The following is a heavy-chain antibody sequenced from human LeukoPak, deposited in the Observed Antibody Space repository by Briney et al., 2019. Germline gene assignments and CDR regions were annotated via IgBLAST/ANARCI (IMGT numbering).Heavy chain of an antibody. D-gene: IGHD3-22*01. CDR3: ARSQYYDSSGYYVFYFGY. Sequence: KXXXXIGYIYYSGSTNYNPSLKSRVTISVDTSKNQFSLKLSSVTAADTAVYYCARSQYYDSSGYYVFYFGYWGQGTLVTVSS. J-gene: IGHJ4*02. V-gene: IGHV4-59*01. CDR2: IYYSGST.